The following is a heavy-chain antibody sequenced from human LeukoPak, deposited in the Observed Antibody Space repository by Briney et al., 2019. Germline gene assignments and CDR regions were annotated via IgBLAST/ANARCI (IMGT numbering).Heavy chain of an antibody. J-gene: IGHJ5*02. V-gene: IGHV3-7*04. CDR3: ARGSYGSGSYYSGDWFDP. CDR2: IKQDGSEK. CDR1: GFTFSDYW. Sequence: PGGSLRLSCVASGFTFSDYWMTWGRQAPGGGLEWVANIKQDGSEKYYVDSVKGRFTISRDNAKNSLFLQMSRLRAEGTALYYCARGSYGSGSYYSGDWFDPWGQGTLVTVSS. D-gene: IGHD3-10*01.